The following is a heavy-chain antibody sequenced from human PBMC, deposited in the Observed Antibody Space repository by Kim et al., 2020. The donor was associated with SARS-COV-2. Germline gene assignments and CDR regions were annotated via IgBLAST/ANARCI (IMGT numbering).Heavy chain of an antibody. J-gene: IGHJ6*02. D-gene: IGHD3-22*01. CDR3: ARGGGGDYYDSSGYYPTFDYYYYGMDV. Sequence: GGSLRLSCAASGFTFSSYWMHWVRQAPGKGLVWVSRINSDGSSTSYADSVKGRFTISRDNAKNTLYLQMNSLRAEDTAVYYCARGGGGDYYDSSGYYPTFDYYYYGMDVWGQGTTVTVSS. CDR2: INSDGSST. V-gene: IGHV3-74*01. CDR1: GFTFSSYW.